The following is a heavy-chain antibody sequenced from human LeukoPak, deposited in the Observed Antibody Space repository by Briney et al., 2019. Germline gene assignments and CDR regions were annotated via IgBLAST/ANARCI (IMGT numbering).Heavy chain of an antibody. CDR2: IYYTGST. V-gene: IGHV4-39*07. D-gene: IGHD3-10*01. J-gene: IGHJ4*02. Sequence: SETLSLTCTVSGGSISSGSYYWGWIRQPPGKGLEWIGSIYYTGSTYYNPSLKSRVTISVDTSKNQFSLKLSSVTAADTAVYYCARVFGGGVLYYFDYWGQGTLVTVSS. CDR1: GGSISSGSYY. CDR3: ARVFGGGVLYYFDY.